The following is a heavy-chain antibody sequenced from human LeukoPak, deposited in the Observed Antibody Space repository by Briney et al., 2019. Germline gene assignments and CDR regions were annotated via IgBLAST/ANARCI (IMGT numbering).Heavy chain of an antibody. J-gene: IGHJ4*02. V-gene: IGHV3-30*02. D-gene: IGHD3-22*01. Sequence: PGGSLRLSCAASGFTFSSYGMHWVLQAPGKGLEWVAFIRYDGSNKYYADSVKGRFTISRDNSKNTLYLQMNSLRAEDTAVYYCAKDYYAALDYWGQGTLVTVSS. CDR1: GFTFSSYG. CDR3: AKDYYAALDY. CDR2: IRYDGSNK.